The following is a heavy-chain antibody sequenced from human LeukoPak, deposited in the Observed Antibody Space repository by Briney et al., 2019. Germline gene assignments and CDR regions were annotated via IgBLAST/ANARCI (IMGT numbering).Heavy chain of an antibody. CDR2: IKQDGSEK. CDR3: AREGDYYGSGSYYFPPLPVDY. CDR1: GFTFSSYW. V-gene: IGHV3-7*01. Sequence: PGGSLRLSCAASGFTFSSYWMSWVRQAPGKGLEWVANIKQDGSEKYYVDSVKGRFTISRDNAKNSLYLQMNSLRAEDTAVYYCAREGDYYGSGSYYFPPLPVDYWGQGTLVTVSS. D-gene: IGHD3-10*01. J-gene: IGHJ4*02.